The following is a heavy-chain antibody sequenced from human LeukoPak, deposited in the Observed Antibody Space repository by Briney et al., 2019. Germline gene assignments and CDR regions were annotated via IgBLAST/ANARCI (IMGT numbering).Heavy chain of an antibody. CDR2: IYHSGST. CDR3: ARDRWDRPAAGWFDP. J-gene: IGHJ5*02. V-gene: IGHV4-38-2*02. Sequence: SETLSLTCTVSGYSISSGYYWGWTRQPPGKGLEWIGSIYHSGSTYYNPSLKSRVTISVDTSKNQFSLKLSSVTAADTAVYYCARDRWDRPAAGWFDPWGQGTLVTVSS. CDR1: GYSISSGYY. D-gene: IGHD2-2*01.